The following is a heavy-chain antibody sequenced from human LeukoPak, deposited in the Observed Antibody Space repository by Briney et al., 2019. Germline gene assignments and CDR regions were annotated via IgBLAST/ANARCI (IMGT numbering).Heavy chain of an antibody. CDR2: ISERSSYI. CDR3: ARSTLRQNDAVNI. J-gene: IGHJ3*02. CDR1: GFTFSSYS. V-gene: IGHV3-21*01. Sequence: PGESLRLSCAASGFTFSSYSVNWVRQAPGKGLEWVSSISERSSYIYYADSMKGRFTISRDNAKNSLYLQMNSLRAEDTAVYYCARSTLRQNDAVNIWGQGTVVTVSS.